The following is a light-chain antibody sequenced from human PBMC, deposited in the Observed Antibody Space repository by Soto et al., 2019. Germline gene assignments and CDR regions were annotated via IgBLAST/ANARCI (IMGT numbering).Light chain of an antibody. Sequence: EIVMTQSPATLSVSPGGRATLSCRASQSVSRSYLAWYQQKPGQAPRLLIYGASSRATGIPDRFSGSGSGTDFNLTISRVDPEDFAVYYCQQYGSSPLYSFGQGTKVDI. V-gene: IGKV3-20*01. CDR1: QSVSRSY. CDR3: QQYGSSPLYS. J-gene: IGKJ2*03. CDR2: GAS.